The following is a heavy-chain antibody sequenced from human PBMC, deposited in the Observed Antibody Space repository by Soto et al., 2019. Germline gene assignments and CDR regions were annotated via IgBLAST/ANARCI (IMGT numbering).Heavy chain of an antibody. Sequence: QLQLHESGPGLVKPSETLSLTCTVSGGSISSSSYYWGWIRQPPGKGLEWIGSIYYSGSTYYNPALKSRVTISVDTSKNQFSLRLSSLTAADTAIYYCASLPDWGSGSNWGQGTLVTVSS. V-gene: IGHV4-39*01. D-gene: IGHD3-10*01. CDR2: IYYSGST. J-gene: IGHJ4*02. CDR3: ASLPDWGSGSN. CDR1: GGSISSSSYY.